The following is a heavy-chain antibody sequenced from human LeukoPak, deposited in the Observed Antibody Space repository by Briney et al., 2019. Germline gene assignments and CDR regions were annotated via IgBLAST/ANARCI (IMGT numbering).Heavy chain of an antibody. D-gene: IGHD4-17*01. CDR1: GYTFTSYG. V-gene: IGHV1-18*01. Sequence: ASVKVSCKASGYTFTSYGISWVRQAPGQGLEWMGWISAYSGNTNYAQKLQGRVTMATDTSTSTAYMELRSLRSDDTAVYYCARASLYGDSFDYWGQGTLVTVSS. CDR3: ARASLYGDSFDY. CDR2: ISAYSGNT. J-gene: IGHJ4*02.